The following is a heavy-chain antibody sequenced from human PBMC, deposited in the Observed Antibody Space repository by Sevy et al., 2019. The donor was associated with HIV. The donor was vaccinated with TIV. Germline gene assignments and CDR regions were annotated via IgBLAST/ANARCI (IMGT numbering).Heavy chain of an antibody. J-gene: IGHJ4*02. V-gene: IGHV3-33*01. Sequence: GGSLRLSCTASGFTFSDYGMHWVRQAPGKGLEWVAVVWYDGINKYYGDSVKGRFNISSDNSKNTLYLQMNSLRAEDTAVYYCARDNLLPVMVSMVRGALSYYFDYWGQGTLVTVSS. D-gene: IGHD3-10*01. CDR2: VWYDGINK. CDR1: GFTFSDYG. CDR3: ARDNLLPVMVSMVRGALSYYFDY.